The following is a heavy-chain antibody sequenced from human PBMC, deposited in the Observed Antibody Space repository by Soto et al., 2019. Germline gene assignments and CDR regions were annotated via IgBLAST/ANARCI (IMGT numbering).Heavy chain of an antibody. Sequence: GASVKVSCKASGYTFTSYAMHWVRQAPGQRLEWMGWINAGNGNTRYSQKFQGRVTITRDTSASTAYMELSSLRSEDTAVYYCARGYVVAATFDYWGQGTLVTVSS. CDR1: GYTFTSYA. D-gene: IGHD2-15*01. V-gene: IGHV1-3*01. J-gene: IGHJ4*02. CDR2: INAGNGNT. CDR3: ARGYVVAATFDY.